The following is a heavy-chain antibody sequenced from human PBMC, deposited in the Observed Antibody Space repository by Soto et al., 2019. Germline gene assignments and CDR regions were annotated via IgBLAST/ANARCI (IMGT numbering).Heavy chain of an antibody. CDR1: GGSFSGYS. D-gene: IGHD3-3*01. CDR2: INHSGTT. V-gene: IGHV4-34*01. Sequence: SETLSLTCAVYGGSFSGYSWTWLRQPPGKGLEWIGEINHSGTTDYNPALRSRVTMSADTSKNQFSLRMTSVTAADTAVYYCARARFDSWSHIYYGLDVWGQGTTVTVSS. J-gene: IGHJ6*02. CDR3: ARARFDSWSHIYYGLDV.